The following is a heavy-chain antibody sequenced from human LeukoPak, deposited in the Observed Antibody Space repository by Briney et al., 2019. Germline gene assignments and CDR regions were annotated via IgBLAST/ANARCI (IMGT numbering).Heavy chain of an antibody. V-gene: IGHV1-8*01. D-gene: IGHD3-3*01. J-gene: IGHJ4*02. CDR3: ARDRAPDIYYDFWSGLDY. CDR2: MNPNSGNT. CDR1: GYTFTSYN. Sequence: ASVKVSCKGSGYTFTSYNINWVRQGTGQGLEWMGWMNPNSGNTGHAQKFQGRVTMTRNTTISTAYMELSSLRSEDTAVYYCARDRAPDIYYDFWSGLDYWGQGTLVTVSS.